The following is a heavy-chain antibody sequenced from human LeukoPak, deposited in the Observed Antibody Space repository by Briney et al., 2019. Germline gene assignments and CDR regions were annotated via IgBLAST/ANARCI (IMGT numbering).Heavy chain of an antibody. CDR1: GGTFSSYA. CDR3: ARAGGQRGPPGDIVVVPAALYGMDV. V-gene: IGHV1-69*13. CDR2: IIPIFGTA. D-gene: IGHD2-2*01. J-gene: IGHJ6*02. Sequence: VASVKVSCKASGGTFSSYAISWVRQAPGQGLEWMGGIIPIFGTANYAQKFQGRVTITADESTSTASMELSSLRSEDTAVYYCARAGGQRGPPGDIVVVPAALYGMDVWGQGTTVTVSS.